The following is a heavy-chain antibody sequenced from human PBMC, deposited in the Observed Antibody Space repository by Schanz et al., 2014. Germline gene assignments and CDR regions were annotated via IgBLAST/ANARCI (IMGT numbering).Heavy chain of an antibody. CDR1: GFAFSVYG. V-gene: IGHV3-30*19. Sequence: VQLLESGGGLVQPGGSLRLSCAASGFAFSVYGMHWVRQAPGKGLEWVAVISYDGSNKYYADSVKGRFTISRDNSKNTLYLQMNTLRAEDTAVYYCARDRGYCSGGSCLTFDYWGQGTLVTVSS. D-gene: IGHD2-15*01. CDR3: ARDRGYCSGGSCLTFDY. CDR2: ISYDGSNK. J-gene: IGHJ4*02.